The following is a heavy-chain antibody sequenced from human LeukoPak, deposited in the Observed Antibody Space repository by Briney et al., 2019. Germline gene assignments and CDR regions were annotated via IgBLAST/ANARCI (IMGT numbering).Heavy chain of an antibody. CDR1: GGSISTSDYL. D-gene: IGHD3-16*01. CDR2: SYYNGAA. J-gene: IGHJ5*02. Sequence: KPSETLSLTCTVSGGSISTSDYLWAWVRQAPGKGLEWIGDSYYNGAAYYNGVTSYSPSLRSRVTISVDTSKNHFSLDLTSVTAADTAVYYCVRRNYLSSRIDPWGQGTLVTVSS. CDR3: VRRNYLSSRIDP. V-gene: IGHV4-61*05.